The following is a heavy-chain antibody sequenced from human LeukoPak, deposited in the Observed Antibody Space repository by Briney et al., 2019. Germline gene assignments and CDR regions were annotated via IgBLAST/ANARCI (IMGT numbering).Heavy chain of an antibody. CDR3: ARDASMAPKLYGMDV. CDR2: IWYDGSNK. J-gene: IGHJ6*02. D-gene: IGHD2/OR15-2a*01. CDR1: GFTFSSYG. Sequence: GRSLRLSCAASGFTFSSYGMHWVRQAPGKGLEWVAVIWYDGSNKYYADSVKGRFTISRDNSKNTLYLQMNSLRAEDTAVYYCARDASMAPKLYGMDVWGQGTTVTVSS. V-gene: IGHV3-33*01.